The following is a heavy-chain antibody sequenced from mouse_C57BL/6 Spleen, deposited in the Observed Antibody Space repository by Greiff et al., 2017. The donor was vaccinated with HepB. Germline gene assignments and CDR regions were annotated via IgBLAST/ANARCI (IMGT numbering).Heavy chain of an antibody. CDR3: ARPYYYGSSYYWYFDV. CDR1: GYTFTSYW. J-gene: IGHJ1*03. D-gene: IGHD1-1*01. Sequence: VQLQQPGAALVKPGASVKLSCNASGYTFTSYWMQWVKQRPGQGLEWIGEIDPSDSYTNYNQKFKGKATLTVDTSSSTAYMQLSSLTSEDSAVYYCARPYYYGSSYYWYFDVWGTGTTVTVSS. V-gene: IGHV1-50*01. CDR2: IDPSDSYT.